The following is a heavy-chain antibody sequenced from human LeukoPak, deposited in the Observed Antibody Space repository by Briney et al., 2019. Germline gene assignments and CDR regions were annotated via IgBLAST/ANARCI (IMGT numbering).Heavy chain of an antibody. Sequence: GGSLRLSCAASGFTFSNYEMHWVRQAPGKGLEWVSYISGSTKIIYYADSVKGRFTISRDNAKNSLYLQMNSLRAEDTAVYYCARDSPRGSGYSNAFDIWGQGTMVTVSS. CDR1: GFTFSNYE. CDR3: ARDSPRGSGYSNAFDI. J-gene: IGHJ3*02. V-gene: IGHV3-48*03. D-gene: IGHD3-22*01. CDR2: ISGSTKII.